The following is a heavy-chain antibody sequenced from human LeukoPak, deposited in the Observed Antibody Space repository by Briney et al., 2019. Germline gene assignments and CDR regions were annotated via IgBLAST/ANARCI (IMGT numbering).Heavy chain of an antibody. V-gene: IGHV4-34*01. D-gene: IGHD5-12*01. CDR1: GGSFSGYY. Sequence: SETLSLTCAVYGGSFSGYYWSWIRQPPGKGLGWIGEINHSGSTNYNPSLKSRVTISVDTSRNQFSLKLSSVIAADTAVYYCARGKYSGYDDGFDYWGQGTLVTVSS. CDR2: INHSGST. J-gene: IGHJ4*02. CDR3: ARGKYSGYDDGFDY.